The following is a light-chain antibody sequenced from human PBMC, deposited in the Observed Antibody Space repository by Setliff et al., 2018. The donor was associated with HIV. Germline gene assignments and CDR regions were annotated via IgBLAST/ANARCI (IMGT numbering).Light chain of an antibody. CDR2: DVT. CDR3: SSYTASSTLYV. Sequence: QSALTQPASVSGSPWQSNTISCTGSASDVGGYNYVSWYQQQRGKAPKLILYDVTHRPSGVSHRFSASKSGNTASLTISGLQAEDEADYFCSSYTASSTLYVFGTGTKVTVL. CDR1: ASDVGGYNY. V-gene: IGLV2-14*03. J-gene: IGLJ1*01.